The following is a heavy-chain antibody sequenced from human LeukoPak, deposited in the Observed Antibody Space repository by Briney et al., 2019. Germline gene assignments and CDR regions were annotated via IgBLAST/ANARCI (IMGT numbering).Heavy chain of an antibody. CDR2: INQDGSEK. Sequence: GGSLTLSCAASGFTFSSYWMRWVRLAPGKGLDWVASINQDGSEKYYVDSVKGRCPISRDNAKNSLYLQMTRLRADDTAVYYCARARGGSNSDYWGQGTLVSVSS. CDR3: ARARGGSNSDY. J-gene: IGHJ4*02. V-gene: IGHV3-7*05. D-gene: IGHD1-26*01. CDR1: GFTFSSYW.